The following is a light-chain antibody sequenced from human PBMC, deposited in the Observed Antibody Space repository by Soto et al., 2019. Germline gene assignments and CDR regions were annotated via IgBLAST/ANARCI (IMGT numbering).Light chain of an antibody. Sequence: DIQMTQSPSSLSASVGDRVTITCQASQDIRNYLNWYQQKPGKAPKLLIYDASNLETGVPSRFSGSGSGTDFNFTISSLQPEDFATYYCQQYDNLPYAFGQGTKLEIK. CDR2: DAS. CDR1: QDIRNY. J-gene: IGKJ2*01. CDR3: QQYDNLPYA. V-gene: IGKV1-33*01.